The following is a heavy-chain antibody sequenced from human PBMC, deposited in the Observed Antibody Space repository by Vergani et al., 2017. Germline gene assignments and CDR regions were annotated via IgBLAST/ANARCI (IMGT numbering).Heavy chain of an antibody. Sequence: QVQVVQSGAEVKKSGASVKVSCKTSGYTFSNHYMHWVRQAPGQGLEWMGIINPSGGHTNYAQKFQGRVTMTRDTSTSTVYMEQSSLRSEDTAIYYCARGDYGILTGYRYWGQGTLVTVSA. V-gene: IGHV1-46*03. CDR1: GYTFSNHY. CDR3: ARGDYGILTGYRY. CDR2: INPSGGHT. D-gene: IGHD3-9*01. J-gene: IGHJ4*02.